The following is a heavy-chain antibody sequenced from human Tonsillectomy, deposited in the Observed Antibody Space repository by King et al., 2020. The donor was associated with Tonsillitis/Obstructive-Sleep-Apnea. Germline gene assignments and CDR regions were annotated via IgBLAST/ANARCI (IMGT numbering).Heavy chain of an antibody. D-gene: IGHD2-15*01. CDR2: INHSGTT. Sequence: VQLQQWGAGLLKPSETLYLTCAVYGGSFSGYYWSWIRQPPGKGLEWIGEINHSGTTNYNPSLKSRVTISLDTSKNQFSLTLSSVTAADTAVYYCARNIVVVVAATDPFAYWGQGTLVTVSS. CDR3: ARNIVVVVAATDPFAY. J-gene: IGHJ4*02. V-gene: IGHV4-34*01. CDR1: GGSFSGYY.